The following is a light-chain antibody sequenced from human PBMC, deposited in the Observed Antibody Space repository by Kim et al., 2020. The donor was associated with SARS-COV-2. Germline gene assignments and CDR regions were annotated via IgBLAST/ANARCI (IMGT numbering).Light chain of an antibody. V-gene: IGKV3-15*01. CDR3: QQYNTWPRT. J-gene: IGKJ5*01. CDR1: QSVTIN. Sequence: SPGDRAALSCRASQSVTINLAWYQQKPGQAPRLLIYGASTRATAGPPRFCGSGSGTEFTLTISSLQSEDFAVYYCQQYNTWPRTFGQGTRLEIK. CDR2: GAS.